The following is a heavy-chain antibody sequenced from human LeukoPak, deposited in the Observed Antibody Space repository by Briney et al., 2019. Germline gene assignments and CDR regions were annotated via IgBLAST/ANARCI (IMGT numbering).Heavy chain of an antibody. D-gene: IGHD3-22*01. CDR2: VSFSGTT. V-gene: IGHV4-59*11. J-gene: IGHJ4*02. Sequence: PSETLSLTCTVSRGPISSHYWSWIRQPPGKGLEWIGYVSFSGTTKYSPSLNSRVTISVDTSKNQFSLKLSSVTAADTAVYYCARDYYDSSGFSYFDSWGRGTLVTVSS. CDR1: RGPISSHY. CDR3: ARDYYDSSGFSYFDS.